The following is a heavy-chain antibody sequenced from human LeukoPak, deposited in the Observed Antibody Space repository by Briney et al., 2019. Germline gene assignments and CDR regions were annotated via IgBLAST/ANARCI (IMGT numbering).Heavy chain of an antibody. V-gene: IGHV3-30*18. D-gene: IGHD1-26*01. Sequence: PGGSLRLSCAASGFTFSSYGMHWVRQAPGKGLEWVAVISYDGSNKYYGDTVKGRFTISRDNSKDTLYLQMNSLRAEDTAIYYCAKDRLGAPFDYWGQGTLVTVSS. CDR1: GFTFSSYG. CDR3: AKDRLGAPFDY. CDR2: ISYDGSNK. J-gene: IGHJ4*02.